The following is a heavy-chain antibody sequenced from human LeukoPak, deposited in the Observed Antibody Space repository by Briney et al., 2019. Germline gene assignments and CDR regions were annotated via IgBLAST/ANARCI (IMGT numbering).Heavy chain of an antibody. V-gene: IGHV3-21*01. CDR3: ARDLKTLSSIAARPDFGY. CDR2: ISSSSSYI. D-gene: IGHD6-6*01. Sequence: ETLSLTCTVSGGSISSSGYYWGWIRQAPGKGLEWVSSISSSSSYIYYADSVKGRFTISRDNAKNSLYLQMNSLRAEDTAVYYCARDLKTLSSIAARPDFGYWGQGTLVTVSS. J-gene: IGHJ4*02. CDR1: GGSISSSG.